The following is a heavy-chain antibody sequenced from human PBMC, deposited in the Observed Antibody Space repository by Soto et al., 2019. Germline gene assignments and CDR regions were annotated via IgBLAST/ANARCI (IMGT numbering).Heavy chain of an antibody. Sequence: GASVKVSCKASGYTFTSYGISWVRQAPGQGLEWMGWISAYNGNTNYAQKLQGRVTITTDTSTSTAYMELRSLRSDDTAVYYCARDSYYYDSSGYSPQDYWGQGTLVTVSS. CDR1: GYTFTSYG. V-gene: IGHV1-18*01. J-gene: IGHJ4*02. D-gene: IGHD3-22*01. CDR2: ISAYNGNT. CDR3: ARDSYYYDSSGYSPQDY.